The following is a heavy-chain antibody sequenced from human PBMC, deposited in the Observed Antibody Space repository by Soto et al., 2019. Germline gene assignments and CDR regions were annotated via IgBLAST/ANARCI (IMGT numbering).Heavy chain of an antibody. V-gene: IGHV4-31*03. CDR2: IYYSGST. CDR1: GGSISSGGYS. CDR3: ARDRAGALYFDY. Sequence: QVQLQESGPGLVKPSQTLSLTCTVSGGSISSGGYSWSWIRQHPGKGLEWIGYIYYSGSTYYNPSLKSRVTISVDTSKNQFSLKLSSVTAADTAVYYCARDRAGALYFDYWGQGTLVTVSS. J-gene: IGHJ4*02. D-gene: IGHD6-13*01.